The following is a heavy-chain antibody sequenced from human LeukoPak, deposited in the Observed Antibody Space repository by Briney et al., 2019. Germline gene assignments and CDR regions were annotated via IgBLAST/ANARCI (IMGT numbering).Heavy chain of an antibody. D-gene: IGHD2-2*01. CDR2: IYYSGNT. J-gene: IGHJ5*02. CDR3: ARGVPPARFDP. Sequence: PSETLSLTCTVSGGSIFSSNSYWGWIRQPPGKGLEWIGSIYYSGNTYYNPSLKSRVTISVDTSKNQFSLKLSSVTAADTAVYYCARGVPPARFDPWGQGTLVTVSS. CDR1: GGSIFSSNSY. V-gene: IGHV4-39*07.